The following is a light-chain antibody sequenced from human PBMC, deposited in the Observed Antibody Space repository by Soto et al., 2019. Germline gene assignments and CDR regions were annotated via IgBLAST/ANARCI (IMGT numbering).Light chain of an antibody. J-gene: IGKJ2*01. Sequence: VVMTQSPLSLPVTLGQPASISCRSTESLLYKDGNTYLNWFHQRPGQSPRRLIYRVSNRDSGVPDRFSASGSGSDFTLTISRVEAEDVWVYYCVQGTQWPYTFGQGTMLEIK. CDR3: VQGTQWPYT. CDR1: ESLLYKDGNTY. CDR2: RVS. V-gene: IGKV2-30*01.